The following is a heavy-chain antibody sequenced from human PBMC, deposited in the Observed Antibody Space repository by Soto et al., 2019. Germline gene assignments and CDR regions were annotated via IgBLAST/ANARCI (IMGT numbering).Heavy chain of an antibody. CDR2: IYPSDSDT. J-gene: IGHJ4*02. CDR3: ARPANTVADHFDL. CDR1: GYTFTIYW. Sequence: GESLKISCQVSGYTFTIYWIGWLRQMPGKGLEWMGIIYPSDSDTRYSPSSQGQVTISADQSINTAYLQWDSLKASDTAIYYCARPANTVADHFDLWGQGTPVTVSS. V-gene: IGHV5-51*01. D-gene: IGHD4-17*01.